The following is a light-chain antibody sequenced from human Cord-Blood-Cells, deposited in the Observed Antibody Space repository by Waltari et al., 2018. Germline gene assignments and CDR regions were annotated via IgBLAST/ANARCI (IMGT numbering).Light chain of an antibody. J-gene: IGKJ2*01. Sequence: DVVMTQSPLSLPVTLGQPASISCRSSQSLVYSDGNTYLNWFQQRPGQSPRRLIYKVSNRAAGVPDSCRGSGSGTDFTMKISRVEAEDVWVYYCMQGTHWPYTFGQGTKLELK. CDR2: KVS. CDR3: MQGTHWPYT. CDR1: QSLVYSDGNTY. V-gene: IGKV2-30*01.